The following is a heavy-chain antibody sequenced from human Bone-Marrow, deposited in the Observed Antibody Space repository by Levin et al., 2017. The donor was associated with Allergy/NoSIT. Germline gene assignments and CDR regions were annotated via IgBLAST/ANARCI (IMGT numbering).Heavy chain of an antibody. D-gene: IGHD5-12*01. CDR3: ARGIGYSDLP. CDR2: ITSSGTYI. CDR1: GFTFSSYS. V-gene: IGHV3-21*01. J-gene: IGHJ5*02. Sequence: GESLKISCAASGFTFSSYSMNWVRQAPGKGLDWVSSITSSGTYIYYADSVKGRFTISRDNSKNSLFLQMNSLTAADTAVYYCARGIGYSDLPWGQGTLVTVSS.